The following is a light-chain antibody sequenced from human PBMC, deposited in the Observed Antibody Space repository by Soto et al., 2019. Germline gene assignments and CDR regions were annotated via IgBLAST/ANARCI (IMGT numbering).Light chain of an antibody. CDR2: KAS. J-gene: IGKJ1*01. CDR1: QSISNH. Sequence: DIQMTQSPSSLSASVEDRVIITCRASQSISNHLNWYQQKSGKAPKVLIYKASTLESGVPSRFSGTGSGTEFTLTISSLQPDDFATYYCQQYSSYWTFGQGTK. V-gene: IGKV1-5*03. CDR3: QQYSSYWT.